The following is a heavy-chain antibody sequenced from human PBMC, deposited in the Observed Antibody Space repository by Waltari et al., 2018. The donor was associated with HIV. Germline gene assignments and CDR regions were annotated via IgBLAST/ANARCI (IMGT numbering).Heavy chain of an antibody. CDR3: VLWFGEGRFDY. CDR1: GGSISSGGYY. Sequence: QVQLQESGPGLVKPSQTLSLTCTVSGGSISSGGYYWSWIRQHPGKGLEWIGYIYYSGSPYCNPAFNSRVTISVDTSKNQCSLRLSSVTAADTAVYYCVLWFGEGRFDYWGQGTLVTVSS. V-gene: IGHV4-31*03. D-gene: IGHD3-10*01. CDR2: IYYSGSP. J-gene: IGHJ4*02.